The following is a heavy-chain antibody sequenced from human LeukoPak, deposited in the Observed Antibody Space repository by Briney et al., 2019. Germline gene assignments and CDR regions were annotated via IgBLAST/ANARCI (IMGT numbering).Heavy chain of an antibody. Sequence: SETLSLTCTVSGGSISSSSYYWGWIRQPPGKGLEWIGSIYYSGSTYYNPSLKSRVTISVDPSKNQFSLKLSSVTAADTAVYYCARSLRWFDPWGQGTLVTVSS. V-gene: IGHV4-39*07. CDR2: IYYSGST. J-gene: IGHJ5*02. D-gene: IGHD5-12*01. CDR3: ARSLRWFDP. CDR1: GGSISSSSYY.